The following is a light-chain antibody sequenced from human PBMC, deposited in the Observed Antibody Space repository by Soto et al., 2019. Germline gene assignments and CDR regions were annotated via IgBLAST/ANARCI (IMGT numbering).Light chain of an antibody. CDR2: SAS. Sequence: EIVLTHSPTTLSLSPGERATLSCRASQSVSSSYLAWYQQKPGEAPRLLIYSASTRATGIPDRFSGSGSGSDFTLTISRLEPEDFAVYYCQHYGSSLYTFGQGTKVDIK. J-gene: IGKJ2*01. CDR1: QSVSSSY. V-gene: IGKV3-20*01. CDR3: QHYGSSLYT.